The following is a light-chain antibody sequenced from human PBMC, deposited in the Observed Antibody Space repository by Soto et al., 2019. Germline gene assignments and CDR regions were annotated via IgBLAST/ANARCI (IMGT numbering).Light chain of an antibody. Sequence: IQITQSPSTLSAPVGHRGTITCQASQTISSLLAWFQHKPGKAPNLLIYDASNLESGVPSRFSGSGSGTEFTLTISSLQSDDSATYFCQQYSHLVTFGQGTKVDIK. V-gene: IGKV1-5*01. CDR1: QTISSL. CDR2: DAS. CDR3: QQYSHLVT. J-gene: IGKJ2*01.